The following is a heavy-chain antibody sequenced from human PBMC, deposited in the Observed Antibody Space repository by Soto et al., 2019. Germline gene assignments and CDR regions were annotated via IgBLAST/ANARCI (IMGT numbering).Heavy chain of an antibody. Sequence: ASVKVSCKASGYTFTSYAMHWVRQAPGQRLEWMGWINAGNGNTKYSQKFQGRVTITRDTFASTAYMELSSLRSEDTAVYYCARVDVVVPAADYYYYGMDVWGQGTTVTVSS. D-gene: IGHD2-2*01. CDR3: ARVDVVVPAADYYYYGMDV. V-gene: IGHV1-3*01. CDR1: GYTFTSYA. J-gene: IGHJ6*02. CDR2: INAGNGNT.